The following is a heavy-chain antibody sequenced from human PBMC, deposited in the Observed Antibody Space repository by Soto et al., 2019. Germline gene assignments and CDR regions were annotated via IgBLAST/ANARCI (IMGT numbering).Heavy chain of an antibody. CDR1: GFTFSSYS. Sequence: GGSLRLSCAASGFTFSSYSMNWVRQAPGKGLEWVSSISSSSSYIYYADSVKGRFTISRDNAKNSLYLQMNSLRAEDTAVYYCARAGEYSSIWNQRYYYYVMDVWGQGTTGTAP. CDR3: ARAGEYSSIWNQRYYYYVMDV. D-gene: IGHD6-6*01. CDR2: ISSSSSYI. J-gene: IGHJ6*02. V-gene: IGHV3-21*01.